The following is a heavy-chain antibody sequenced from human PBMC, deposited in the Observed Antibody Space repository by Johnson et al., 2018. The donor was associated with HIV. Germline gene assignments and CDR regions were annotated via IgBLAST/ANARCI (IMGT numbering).Heavy chain of an antibody. CDR2: IRQDGNER. CDR1: GFNFSTYW. J-gene: IGHJ3*01. CDR3: AKAVAKVGAGMSFDF. D-gene: IGHD1-26*01. Sequence: MQLVESGGALVQPGGSLRLSCAASGFNFSTYWMSWVRQAPGKGLEWVANIRQDGNERNYVDSVKGRFTISRDNAKNTLYLQMSSPRAEDTAVYYCAKAVAKVGAGMSFDFWGQGTMVTVSS. V-gene: IGHV3-7*01.